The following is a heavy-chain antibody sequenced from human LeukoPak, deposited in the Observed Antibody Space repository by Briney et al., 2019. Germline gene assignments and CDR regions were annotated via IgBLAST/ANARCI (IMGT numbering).Heavy chain of an antibody. V-gene: IGHV3-21*01. CDR3: ARGGLYFDY. J-gene: IGHJ4*02. D-gene: IGHD5-12*01. Sequence: PGRSLRLSCAASGSTFSSYTINWVRQAPGKGLEWVSSISGTTYIYYADSVKGRFTISRDNAKNSLYLQMNSLRAEDTAMYYCARGGLYFDYWGQGTLVTVSS. CDR2: ISGTTYI. CDR1: GSTFSSYT.